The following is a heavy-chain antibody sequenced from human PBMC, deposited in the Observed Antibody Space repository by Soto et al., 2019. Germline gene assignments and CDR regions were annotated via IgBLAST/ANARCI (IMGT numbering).Heavy chain of an antibody. J-gene: IGHJ4*02. CDR2: ISSGGGNI. D-gene: IGHD5-12*01. Sequence: EVQLVESGGVLVQPGVSLSLSCAASGFPFSSYEMNWVRQAPGKGLEWVAYISSGGGNIYYAESVKGPFTISRDNAKDSVDLQMDSLRAEDTAVYYCARDRWLRCSSYDWHFDYWGQATLVTVSS. CDR3: ARDRWLRCSSYDWHFDY. V-gene: IGHV3-48*03. CDR1: GFPFSSYE.